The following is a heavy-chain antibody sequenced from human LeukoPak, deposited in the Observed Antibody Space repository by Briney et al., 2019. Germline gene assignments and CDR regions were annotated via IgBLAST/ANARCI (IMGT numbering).Heavy chain of an antibody. CDR1: GGSLSGYY. CDR2: INHSGST. J-gene: IGHJ4*02. D-gene: IGHD1-26*01. Sequence: PSETLSLTCAVYGGSLSGYYWSWIRQPPGKGLEWIGEINHSGSTNYNPSLKSRVTISVDTSKNQFSLKLSSVTAADTAVYYCARVPIELCVDYWGQGTLVTVSS. V-gene: IGHV4-34*01. CDR3: ARVPIELCVDY.